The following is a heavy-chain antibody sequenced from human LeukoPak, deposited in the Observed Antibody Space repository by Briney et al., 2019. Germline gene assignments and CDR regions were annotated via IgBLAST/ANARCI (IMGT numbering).Heavy chain of an antibody. V-gene: IGHV3-23*01. CDR1: GFTFSSYA. J-gene: IGHJ4*02. D-gene: IGHD3-22*01. CDR2: ISGSGGST. Sequence: GGSLRLSCAASGFTFSSYAMSWVRQAPGKGLEWVSAISGSGGSTYYADSAKGRFTISRDNSKNTLYLQMNSLRAEDTAVYYCAKEGYYYDSSGYRYWGQGTLVTVSS. CDR3: AKEGYYYDSSGYRY.